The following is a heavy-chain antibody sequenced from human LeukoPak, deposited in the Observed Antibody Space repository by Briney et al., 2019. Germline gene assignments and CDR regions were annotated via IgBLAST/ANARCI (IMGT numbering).Heavy chain of an antibody. CDR2: IYHSGST. D-gene: IGHD3-3*01. V-gene: IGHV4-38-2*01. CDR1: GYSISSGYY. J-gene: IGHJ4*02. Sequence: PSETLSLTCAVSGYSISSGYYWGWIRQPPGKGLEWIGSIYHSGSTYYNPSLKSRVTISVDTSKNQSSLKLSSVTAADTAVYYCARYYDFWSGYHSDYWGQGTLVTVSS. CDR3: ARYYDFWSGYHSDY.